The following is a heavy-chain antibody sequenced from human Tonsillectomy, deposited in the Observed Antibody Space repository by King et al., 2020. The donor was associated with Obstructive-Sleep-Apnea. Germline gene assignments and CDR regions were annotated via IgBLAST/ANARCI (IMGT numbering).Heavy chain of an antibody. Sequence: VQLQESGPGLVKPSETLSLTCTVSGGSISSYYWSWIRQPPGKGLEWIGYIYYSGSTNYNPSLKSRVSISVDTSKNQFSLKLSSVTAADTAVYYCATNRPGGLRLDYWGQGTLVTVSS. D-gene: IGHD3-16*01. CDR1: GGSISSYY. CDR3: ATNRPGGLRLDY. CDR2: IYYSGST. V-gene: IGHV4-59*01. J-gene: IGHJ4*02.